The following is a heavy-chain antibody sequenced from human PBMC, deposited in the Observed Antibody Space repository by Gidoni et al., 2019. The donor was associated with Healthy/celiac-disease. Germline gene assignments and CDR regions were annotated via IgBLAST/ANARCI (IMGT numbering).Heavy chain of an antibody. CDR3: ARGYCSSTSCYAAFDI. D-gene: IGHD2-2*01. CDR2: IYYSGST. J-gene: IGHJ3*02. V-gene: IGHV4-30-4*01. Sequence: QVQLQESGPGLVKPSQTLSLTCTVSGGSISSGDYYWSWIRQPPGKGLEWIGYIYYSGSTYYNPSLKSRVTISVDTSKNQFSLKLSSVTAADTAVYYCARGYCSSTSCYAAFDIWGQGTMVTVSS. CDR1: GGSISSGDYY.